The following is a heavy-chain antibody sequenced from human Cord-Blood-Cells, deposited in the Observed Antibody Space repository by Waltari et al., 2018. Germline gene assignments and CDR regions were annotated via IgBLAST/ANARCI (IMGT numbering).Heavy chain of an antibody. CDR2: ISWDGGST. J-gene: IGHJ4*02. D-gene: IGHD2-2*01. CDR3: AKSSPRYCSSTSCYFDY. CDR1: GFTFDDYA. V-gene: IGHV3-43D*03. Sequence: EVQLVESGGVVVQPGGSLRLSCAASGFTFDDYALHWVRPAPGKGLEWVSLISWDGGSTYYADSVKGRFTISRDNSKNSLYLQMNSLRAEDTALYYCAKSSPRYCSSTSCYFDYWGQGTLVTVSS.